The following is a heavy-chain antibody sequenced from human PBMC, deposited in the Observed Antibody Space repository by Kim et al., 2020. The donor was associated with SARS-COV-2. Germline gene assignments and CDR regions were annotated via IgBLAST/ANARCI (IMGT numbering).Heavy chain of an antibody. D-gene: IGHD2-2*01. J-gene: IGHJ6*02. Sequence: SETLSLTCTVSGGSISSSSYYWGWIRQPPGKGLEWIGSIYYSGSTYYNPSLKSRVTISVDTSKNQFSLKLSSMTAADTAVYYCARDCSSTSCYEDYYGMDVWGQGTTVTVSS. CDR1: GGSISSSSYY. CDR2: IYYSGST. V-gene: IGHV4-39*07. CDR3: ARDCSSTSCYEDYYGMDV.